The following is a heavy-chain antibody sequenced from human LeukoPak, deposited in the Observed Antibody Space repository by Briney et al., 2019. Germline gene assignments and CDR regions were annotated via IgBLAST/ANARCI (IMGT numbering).Heavy chain of an antibody. V-gene: IGHV4-34*01. D-gene: IGHD1-26*01. CDR3: ARSKGILSGSFTYYMDV. CDR2: INHSGST. CDR1: GGSFSGYY. J-gene: IGHJ6*03. Sequence: PSETLSLTCAVYGGSFSGYYWSWIRQPPGKGLEWIGEINHSGSTNYNPSLKSRVTISVDTSKNQFSLKLSSVTAADTAVYYCARSKGILSGSFTYYMDVWGKGTTVTVSS.